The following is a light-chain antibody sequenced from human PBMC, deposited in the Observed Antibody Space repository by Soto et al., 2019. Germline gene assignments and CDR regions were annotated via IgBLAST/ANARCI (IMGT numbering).Light chain of an antibody. CDR3: QQYYSNPRT. CDR1: QSVLNSPNNKNC. J-gene: IGKJ1*01. Sequence: DIVMTQSPDSLAVSLDERATINCKSSQSVLNSPNNKNCLTWYQQKPGQPPKLLIYWASTRESGVPDRFSGSGSGTDFTLTISSLQAEDVAVYYCQQYYSNPRTFGQGTKVDIK. V-gene: IGKV4-1*01. CDR2: WAS.